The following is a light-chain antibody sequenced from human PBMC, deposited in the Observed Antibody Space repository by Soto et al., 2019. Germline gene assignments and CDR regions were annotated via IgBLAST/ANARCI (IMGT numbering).Light chain of an antibody. J-gene: IGLJ2*01. CDR1: NLGTKS. Sequence: SYELTQPPSVSVAPGQTARITCGGNNLGTKSVHWYQQKPGQAPVVVVYDDTDRPSGIPERFSGSKSGTSASLAITGLQAEDEADYYYQSYDTKVPGLIFGGGTKLTVL. V-gene: IGLV3-21*02. CDR3: QSYDTKVPGLI. CDR2: DDT.